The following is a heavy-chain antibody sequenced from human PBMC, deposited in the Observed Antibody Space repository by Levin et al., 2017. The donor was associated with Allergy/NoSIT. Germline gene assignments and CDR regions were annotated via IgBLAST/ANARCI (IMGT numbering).Heavy chain of an antibody. D-gene: IGHD7-27*01. V-gene: IGHV3-21*01. J-gene: IGHJ3*02. CDR1: GFTFSSYS. CDR2: ISSSSSYI. CDR3: ARADWGSDAFDI. Sequence: AGGSLRLSCAASGFTFSSYSMNWVRQAPGKGLEWVSSISSSSSYIYYADSVKGRFTISRDNAKNSLYLQMNSLRAEDTAVYYCARADWGSDAFDIWGQGTMVTVSS.